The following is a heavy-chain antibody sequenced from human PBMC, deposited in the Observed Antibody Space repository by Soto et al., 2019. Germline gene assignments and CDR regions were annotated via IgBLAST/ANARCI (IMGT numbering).Heavy chain of an antibody. J-gene: IGHJ6*02. CDR2: IIPIFGTA. V-gene: IGHV1-69*12. Sequence: QVQLVQSGAEVKKPGSSVKVSCKASGGTFSSYAISWVRQAPGQGLEWMGGIIPIFGTANYAQKFQGRVTITADESTSTAYMELSSLRSEDTAVYYCARGKQQLWTNYYYNGMDVWGQGTTVTVSS. D-gene: IGHD6-13*01. CDR3: ARGKQQLWTNYYYNGMDV. CDR1: GGTFSSYA.